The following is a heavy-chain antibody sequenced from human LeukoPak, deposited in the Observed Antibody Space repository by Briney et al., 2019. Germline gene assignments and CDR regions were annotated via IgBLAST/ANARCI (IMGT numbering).Heavy chain of an antibody. D-gene: IGHD7-27*01. J-gene: IGHJ4*02. Sequence: GESLRLSCAASGFTFSSYTMSWVRQAPGKGLEWVSTITTSDGNTYYADSVKGRFTVSRDNSKKTLFLQMNSLRAEDTAVYYCAKDGGLWVSAHWGDSWGRGTLVTVYS. CDR1: GFTFSSYT. CDR2: ITTSDGNT. V-gene: IGHV3-23*01. CDR3: AKDGGLWVSAHWGDS.